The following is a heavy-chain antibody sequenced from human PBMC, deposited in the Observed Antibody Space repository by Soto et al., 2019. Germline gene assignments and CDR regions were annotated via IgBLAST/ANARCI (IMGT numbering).Heavy chain of an antibody. Sequence: GGSLRLSCAASGFTFSSYAMSWVRQAPGKGLEWVSAISGSGGSTYYADSVKGRFTISRDNSKNTLYLQMNSLRAEDTAVYYCAKTQTGTTVRRYFDYWGQGTLVTVSS. CDR3: AKTQTGTTVRRYFDY. J-gene: IGHJ4*02. CDR2: ISGSGGST. D-gene: IGHD1-7*01. V-gene: IGHV3-23*01. CDR1: GFTFSSYA.